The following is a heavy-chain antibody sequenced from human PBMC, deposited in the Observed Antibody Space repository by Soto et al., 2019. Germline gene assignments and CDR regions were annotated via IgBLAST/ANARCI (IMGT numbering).Heavy chain of an antibody. J-gene: IGHJ4*02. CDR2: FVPEDGET. D-gene: IGHD6-13*01. CDR1: GNTLTELS. V-gene: IGHV1-24*01. Sequence: ASVKVSCKVSGNTLTELSMHCVRQAPGKGLEWMGGFVPEDGETIYAQKFQGRVTMTEDTSTDTAYMELSSLRYEDTAVYYCAIPAVDSISWYGGFSLVFRGQGPQGT. CDR3: AIPAVDSISWYGGFSLVF.